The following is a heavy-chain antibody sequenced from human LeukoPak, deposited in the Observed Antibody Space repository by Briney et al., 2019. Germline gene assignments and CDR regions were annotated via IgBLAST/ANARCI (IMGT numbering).Heavy chain of an antibody. V-gene: IGHV4-61*02. Sequence: PSETLSLTCTVSGGSISSGSYYWSWIRQPAGKGLEWIGRIYASGSTNYNPSLKSRVTISVDTSKNQFSLKLSSVTAADTAVYYCARAGFYDSSGYYVKHTAINWFDPWGQGTLVTVSS. CDR1: GGSISSGSYY. CDR2: IYASGST. CDR3: ARAGFYDSSGYYVKHTAINWFDP. D-gene: IGHD3-22*01. J-gene: IGHJ5*02.